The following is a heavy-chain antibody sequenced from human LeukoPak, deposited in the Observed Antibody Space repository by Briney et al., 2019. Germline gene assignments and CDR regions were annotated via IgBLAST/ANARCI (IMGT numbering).Heavy chain of an antibody. Sequence: GGSLRLSCAASGFTVSNNYMSWVRQPPGKGLESVSVIYSGGGTYYADSVKGRFTISRDNAKNSLFLQLSSLRAEDTAVYYCVRDASVVDGSGDPLGLWGQGTLVTVSS. CDR2: IYSGGGT. CDR3: VRDASVVDGSGDPLGL. CDR1: GFTVSNNY. J-gene: IGHJ4*02. V-gene: IGHV3-53*01. D-gene: IGHD3-22*01.